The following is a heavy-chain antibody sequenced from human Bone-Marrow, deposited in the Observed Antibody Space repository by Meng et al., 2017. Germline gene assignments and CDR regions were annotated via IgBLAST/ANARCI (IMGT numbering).Heavy chain of an antibody. V-gene: IGHV4-39*07. Sequence: SETLSLTCTVSGGSISSSSYYWGWIRQPPGKGLEWIGSIYYSGSTYYNPSLKSRVTISVDTSKNQFSLKLSSVTAADTAVYYCARNSGSYYVGTFEHFQHWGQGTLVTVSS. CDR3: ARNSGSYYVGTFEHFQH. D-gene: IGHD1-26*01. J-gene: IGHJ1*01. CDR1: GGSISSSSYY. CDR2: IYYSGST.